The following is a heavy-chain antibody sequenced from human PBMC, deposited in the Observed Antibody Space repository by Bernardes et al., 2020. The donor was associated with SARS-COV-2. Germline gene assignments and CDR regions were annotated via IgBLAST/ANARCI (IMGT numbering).Heavy chain of an antibody. V-gene: IGHV4-39*01. CDR2: IYYRGNT. Sequence: SETLSLNCTVSGGSISSSTFYWGWVRQPPGKGLEWIGSIYYRGNTYYSASLKSRVTISIDTSQNQFSLKVSSVTAADTAVYYCARVAAGYYYQYGMDVWGQGTTVTVSS. D-gene: IGHD6-19*01. CDR1: GGSISSSTFY. CDR3: ARVAAGYYYQYGMDV. J-gene: IGHJ6*02.